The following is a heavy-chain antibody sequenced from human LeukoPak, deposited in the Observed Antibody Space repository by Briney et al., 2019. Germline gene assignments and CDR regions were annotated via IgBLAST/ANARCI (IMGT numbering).Heavy chain of an antibody. D-gene: IGHD1-1*01. J-gene: IGHJ4*02. CDR2: LNSKPDGGTT. Sequence: GGSLRLSCAASGFTFSNAWMSWVRQAPGKGLEWVGRLNSKPDGGTTGYAEPVKGRFTISRDDSKNTLYLQMNSLNIEGTAVYYCTTDSYNWAYFDSWGQGALVTVCS. CDR1: GFTFSNAW. CDR3: TTDSYNWAYFDS. V-gene: IGHV3-15*01.